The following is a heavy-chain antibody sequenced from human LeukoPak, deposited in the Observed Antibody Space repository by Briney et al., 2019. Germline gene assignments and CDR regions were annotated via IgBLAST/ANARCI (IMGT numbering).Heavy chain of an antibody. J-gene: IGHJ4*02. CDR1: GGSISSYY. V-gene: IGHV4-59*08. Sequence: PSETLSLTCTVSGGSISSYYWSWIRQPPGKGLEWIGYIYYSGSTNYNPSLKSRVTISVDTSKNQFSLKLSSVTAADTAVYYCARVSGSYYNLEYWGRGTLVTVSS. CDR3: ARVSGSYYNLEY. CDR2: IYYSGST. D-gene: IGHD3-10*01.